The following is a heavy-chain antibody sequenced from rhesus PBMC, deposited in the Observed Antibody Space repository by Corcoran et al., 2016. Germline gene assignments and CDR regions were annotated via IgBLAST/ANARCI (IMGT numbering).Heavy chain of an antibody. V-gene: IGHV4-65*02. CDR3: ARLEHEYGYYCDY. D-gene: IGHD3-9*01. J-gene: IGHJ4*01. Sequence: QVQLQASGPGLVKPSETLSLTCSVSGSSISSTPWWSWNRPPPGTGLEWLGYISGSSETTYYNPSLKSRVTISKDTSKNQFALRLNSVTAADTAVYYCARLEHEYGYYCDYWGQGVLVTVSS. CDR1: GSSISSTPW. CDR2: ISGSSETT.